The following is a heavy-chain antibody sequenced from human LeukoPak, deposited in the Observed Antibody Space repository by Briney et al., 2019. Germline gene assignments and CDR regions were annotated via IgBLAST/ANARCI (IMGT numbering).Heavy chain of an antibody. J-gene: IGHJ6*02. V-gene: IGHV1-69*04. D-gene: IGHD6-19*01. CDR2: IIPILGIA. Sequence: SVKVSCKTSGGTFSSYAISWVRQAPGQGLEWMGRIIPILGIANYAQKFQGRVTIAADKSTSTAYMELSSLRSEDTAVYYCARGPLIAVAGTYYYYYGMDVWGQGTTVTVSS. CDR3: ARGPLIAVAGTYYYYYGMDV. CDR1: GGTFSSYA.